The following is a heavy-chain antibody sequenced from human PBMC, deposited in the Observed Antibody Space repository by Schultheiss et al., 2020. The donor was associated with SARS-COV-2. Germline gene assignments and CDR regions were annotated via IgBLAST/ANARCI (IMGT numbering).Heavy chain of an antibody. Sequence: GGSLRLSCAASGFTFSSSWMHWVCQAPGKGLEWVSAISGSGGSTYYADSVKGRFTISRDNSKNTLYLQMNSLRAEDTAVYYCARVASTDGAFDIWGQGTMVTVSS. CDR1: GFTFSSSW. CDR2: ISGSGGST. CDR3: ARVASTDGAFDI. V-gene: IGHV3-23*01. J-gene: IGHJ3*02.